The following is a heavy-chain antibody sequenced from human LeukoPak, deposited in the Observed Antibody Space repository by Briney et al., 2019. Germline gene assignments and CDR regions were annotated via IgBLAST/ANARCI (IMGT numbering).Heavy chain of an antibody. CDR3: ARYPAYYDILPGYYRALYFDY. Sequence: GGSLRLSCAASGFTSSSYALSWVRQAPGKGLEWVSAISGSGGSTYYADSVKGRFTISRDNFKNTLYLQMNSLRAEDTALYYCARYPAYYDILPGYYRALYFDYWGQGTLVTVSS. V-gene: IGHV3-23*01. D-gene: IGHD3-9*01. CDR2: ISGSGGST. J-gene: IGHJ4*02. CDR1: GFTSSSYA.